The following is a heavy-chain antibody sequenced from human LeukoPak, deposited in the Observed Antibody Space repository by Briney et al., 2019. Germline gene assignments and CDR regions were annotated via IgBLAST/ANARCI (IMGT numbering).Heavy chain of an antibody. J-gene: IGHJ4*02. V-gene: IGHV4-38-2*02. CDR1: GYSISSNYN. D-gene: IGHD3-3*01. CDR3: AEFSAYDPFDS. CDR2: FNPSGNT. Sequence: SETLSLTCTVSGYSISSNYNWAWIRQPPGKGLEWIGTFNPSGNTYHNPSLKSRITISVDTSKNQFSLKLGSVTAADTAVYCAAEFSAYDPFDSWGQGTLVTVSS.